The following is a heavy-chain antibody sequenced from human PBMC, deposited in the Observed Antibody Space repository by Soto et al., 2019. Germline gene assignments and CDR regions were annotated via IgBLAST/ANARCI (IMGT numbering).Heavy chain of an antibody. D-gene: IGHD6-19*01. V-gene: IGHV3-30-3*01. CDR1: GFTFSSYA. CDR2: ISYDGSNK. J-gene: IGHJ4*02. Sequence: GGSLRLSCAASGFTFSSYAMHWVRQAPGKGLEWVAVISYDGSNKYYADSVKGRFTISRDNSKNTLYLQMNSLRAEDTAVYYCARGEDSSGWYGPNFDYWGQGTLVTVPQ. CDR3: ARGEDSSGWYGPNFDY.